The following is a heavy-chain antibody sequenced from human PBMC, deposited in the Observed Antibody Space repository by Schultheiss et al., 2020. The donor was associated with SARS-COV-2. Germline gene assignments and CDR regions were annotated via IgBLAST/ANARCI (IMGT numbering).Heavy chain of an antibody. CDR2: IYWDDDK. J-gene: IGHJ4*02. V-gene: IGHV2-5*08. CDR1: GGSISSSNW. Sequence: TLSLTCAVSGGSISSSNWWSWVRQPPGKALEWLALIYWDDDKRYSPSLKSRLTITKDTSKNQVVLTMTNMDPVDTATYYCAHRPEPYYFDYWGQGTLVTVSS. CDR3: AHRPEPYYFDY. D-gene: IGHD1-14*01.